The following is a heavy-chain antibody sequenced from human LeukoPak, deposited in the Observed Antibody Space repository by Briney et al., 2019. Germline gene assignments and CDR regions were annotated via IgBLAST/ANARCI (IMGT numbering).Heavy chain of an antibody. CDR3: TRGSSRFGVVDYFDY. Sequence: GGSLRLSCTASGFTFGDYAMSWVRQAPGKGLEWVGFIRSKAYGGTTEYAASVKGRFTISRDDSKSIAYLQMNSLKTEDTAVYYCTRGSSRFGVVDYFDYWGQGTQVTVSS. CDR2: IRSKAYGGTT. V-gene: IGHV3-49*04. J-gene: IGHJ4*02. CDR1: GFTFGDYA. D-gene: IGHD3-3*01.